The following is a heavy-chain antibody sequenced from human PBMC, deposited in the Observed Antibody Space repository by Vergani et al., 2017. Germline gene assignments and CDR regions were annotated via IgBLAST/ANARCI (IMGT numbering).Heavy chain of an antibody. CDR2: ISYDGSNK. V-gene: IGHV3-30*01. CDR3: ARDGSSSHTFDY. J-gene: IGHJ4*02. CDR1: GFTFSSYA. D-gene: IGHD6-13*01. Sequence: QVQLVESGGGVVQPGRSLRLSCAASGFTFSSYAMHWVRQAPGKGLEWVAVISYDGSNKYYADSVKGRFTISRDNSKNTLYLQMNSLRAEDTAVYYCARDGSSSHTFDYWGQGTLVTVSS.